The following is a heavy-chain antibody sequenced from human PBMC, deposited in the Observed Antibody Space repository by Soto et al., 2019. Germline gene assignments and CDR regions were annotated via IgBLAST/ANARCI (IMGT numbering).Heavy chain of an antibody. V-gene: IGHV4-34*01. CDR3: ARGRTRGYSYSSSPIDY. CDR2: INHSGST. J-gene: IGHJ4*02. D-gene: IGHD5-18*01. Sequence: PSETLSLTCAVYGGSFSGYYWSWIRQPPGKGLEWIGEINHSGSTNYNPSLKSRVTISVDTSKNQFSLKLSSVTAADTAVYYCARGRTRGYSYSSSPIDYWGQGTLVTVSS. CDR1: GGSFSGYY.